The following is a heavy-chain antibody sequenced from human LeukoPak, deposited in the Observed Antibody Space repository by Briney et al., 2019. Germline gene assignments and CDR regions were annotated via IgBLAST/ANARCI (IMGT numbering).Heavy chain of an antibody. J-gene: IGHJ4*02. CDR1: GFTFSNSW. CDR3: AKYWVTTPVY. CDR2: INQDGSEK. D-gene: IGHD4-17*01. Sequence: PGGSLRLSCTASGFTFSNSWMSWVRQAPGKGLEWVANINQDGSEKHYVDSVKGRFTISRDNAKNSLYLQMNSLRAEDTAVYYCAKYWVTTPVYWGQGTLVTVSS. V-gene: IGHV3-7*03.